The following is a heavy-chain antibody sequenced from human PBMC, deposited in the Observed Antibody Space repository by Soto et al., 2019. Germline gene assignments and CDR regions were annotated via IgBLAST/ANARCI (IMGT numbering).Heavy chain of an antibody. J-gene: IGHJ4*02. D-gene: IGHD3-3*01. CDR1: GFTFSSYG. CDR2: IWYDGSNK. Sequence: PGGSLRLSCAASGFTFSSYGMHWVRQAPGKGLEWVAVIWYDGSNKYYADSVKGRFTISRDNSKNTLYLQMNSLRAEDTAVYYCARGRFLEWLLSPLIDYWGQGTLVTVSS. V-gene: IGHV3-33*01. CDR3: ARGRFLEWLLSPLIDY.